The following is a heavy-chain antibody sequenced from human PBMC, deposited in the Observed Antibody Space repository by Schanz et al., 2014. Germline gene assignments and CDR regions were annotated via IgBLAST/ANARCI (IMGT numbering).Heavy chain of an antibody. V-gene: IGHV1-46*01. J-gene: IGHJ4*02. D-gene: IGHD2-21*01. CDR3: ARDRLECGAECYSVEVFEI. CDR1: GYTFVSYS. CDR2: VNPSVRGT. Sequence: QVQLVQSGAEVKKPGASVKVSCKASGYTFVSYSMHWVRQAPGQGLEWMGIVNPSVRGTHFAREFQGRVTVTSDTSTSTVYMELSGLRSEDTAVYYCARDRLECGAECYSVEVFEIWGQGTLXIVSS.